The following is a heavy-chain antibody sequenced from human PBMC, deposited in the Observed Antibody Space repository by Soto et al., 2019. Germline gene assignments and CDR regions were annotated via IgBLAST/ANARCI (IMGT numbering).Heavy chain of an antibody. Sequence: LSLTCAAYGGSFSGYYWSWIRQPPGKGLEWIGEINHSGSTNYNPSLKSRVTISVDTSKNQFSLKLSSVTAADTAVYYCARAGYSAMYSSGWYGDWFDPWGQGTLVTVSS. CDR1: GGSFSGYY. D-gene: IGHD6-19*01. V-gene: IGHV4-34*01. J-gene: IGHJ5*02. CDR3: ARAGYSAMYSSGWYGDWFDP. CDR2: INHSGST.